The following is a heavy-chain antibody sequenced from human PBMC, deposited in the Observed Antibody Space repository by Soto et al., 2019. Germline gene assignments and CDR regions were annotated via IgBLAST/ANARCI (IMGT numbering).Heavy chain of an antibody. CDR3: ARAAVAAGGPFDK. CDR1: GGSFSGFF. CDR2: VNHGGST. Sequence: SETLSLTCAVSGGSFSGFFWGWIRRPPGKGLEWIGEVNHGGSTNYNPSLKSRVTISSDTSKNHFSLTLRSVTAADTAVYYCARAAVAAGGPFDKWGQGALVTVSS. V-gene: IGHV4-34*01. J-gene: IGHJ4*02. D-gene: IGHD2-15*01.